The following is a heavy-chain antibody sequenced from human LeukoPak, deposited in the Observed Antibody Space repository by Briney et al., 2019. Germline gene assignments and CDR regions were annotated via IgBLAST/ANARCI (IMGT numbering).Heavy chain of an antibody. J-gene: IGHJ5*02. V-gene: IGHV1-69*13. D-gene: IGHD6-19*01. CDR1: GGTFSSYA. CDR3: ARAPYSSGWYGGLFDP. CDR2: IIPIFGTA. Sequence: ASVKVSCKASGGTFSSYAISWVRQAPGQGLEWMGGIIPIFGTAHYAQKFQGRVTITADESTSTAYMELSSLSSKDRAGNYGARAPYSSGWYGGLFDPWGQGTLVTVSS.